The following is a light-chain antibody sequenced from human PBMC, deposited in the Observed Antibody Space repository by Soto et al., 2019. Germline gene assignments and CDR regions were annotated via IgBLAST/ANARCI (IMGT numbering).Light chain of an antibody. CDR2: GAS. Sequence: EIVLTQSPGSLSLSPGERATLSCGASQSVDSSFFAWYQQKPGQAPRLLIYGASNRATGIPDRFSGRGSGTDFTLTISRLEPEDFAVYYCQQYVSSVTFGQGTKVEIK. CDR1: QSVDSSF. V-gene: IGKV3-20*01. CDR3: QQYVSSVT. J-gene: IGKJ1*01.